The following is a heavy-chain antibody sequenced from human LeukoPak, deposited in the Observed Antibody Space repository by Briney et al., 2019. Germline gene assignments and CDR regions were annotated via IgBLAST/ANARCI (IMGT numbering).Heavy chain of an antibody. D-gene: IGHD1-26*01. CDR3: SRESGPFCPFGY. J-gene: IGHJ4*02. CDR2: ISLARQT. V-gene: IGHV4-4*02. CDR1: GGSISGTNW. Sequence: SGTLSLTCGVSGGSISGTNWWGWVRQPPGQGLEWIGEISLARQTNYNPSLNGRVTMSLDKSSNQLSLHLTSVTAADTATYFCSRESGPFCPFGYWGQGTLVIVSS.